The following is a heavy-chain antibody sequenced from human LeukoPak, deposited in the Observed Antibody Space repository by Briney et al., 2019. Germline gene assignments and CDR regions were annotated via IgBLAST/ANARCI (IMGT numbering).Heavy chain of an antibody. J-gene: IGHJ5*02. CDR3: ASADSGRNSFAP. D-gene: IGHD6-19*01. Sequence: GGSLRLACAASGFTFSTYWMSWARQAPGKGLEWVAKMNKAGSAISYVDSVKGRFTISRDNAKNSLYLQMNSLRAEDTAVYYCASADSGRNSFAPWGQGTLVIVSP. CDR2: MNKAGSAI. V-gene: IGHV3-7*01. CDR1: GFTFSTYW.